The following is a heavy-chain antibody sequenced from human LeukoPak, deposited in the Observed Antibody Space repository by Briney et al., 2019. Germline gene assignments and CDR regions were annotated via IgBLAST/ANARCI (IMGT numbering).Heavy chain of an antibody. CDR1: GFTFSSYN. Sequence: GGSLRLSCAASGFTFSSYNMNWVRQAPGKGLEWVSYISSSSSTIYYADSVKGRFTISRDNAKNSLYLQMNSLRAEDTAVYYCARVMGGQQLVRFCFANWGQGTLVTVSS. D-gene: IGHD6-13*01. CDR2: ISSSSSTI. J-gene: IGHJ4*02. CDR3: ARVMGGQQLVRFCFAN. V-gene: IGHV3-48*01.